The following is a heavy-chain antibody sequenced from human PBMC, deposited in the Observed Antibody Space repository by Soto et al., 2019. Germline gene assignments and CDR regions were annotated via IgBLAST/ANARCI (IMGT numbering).Heavy chain of an antibody. J-gene: IGHJ6*02. CDR3: AAGELQLERRHDYYYYGMDV. V-gene: IGHV1-58*01. CDR1: GFTFTSSA. Sequence: SVKVSCKASGFTFTSSAVQWVRQARGQRLEWIGWIVVGSGNTNYAQKFQERVTITRDMSTSTAYMELSSLRSEDTAVYSCAAGELQLERRHDYYYYGMDVWGQGPTVTVS. CDR2: IVVGSGNT. D-gene: IGHD1-1*01.